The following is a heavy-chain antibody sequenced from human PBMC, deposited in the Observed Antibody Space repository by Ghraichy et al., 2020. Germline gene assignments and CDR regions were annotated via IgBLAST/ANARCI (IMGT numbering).Heavy chain of an antibody. Sequence: SETLSLTCTVSGGSISSYYWSWIRQPPGKGLEWIGYIYTSGSTNYNPSLKSRVTISVDTSKNQFSLKLSSVTAADTAVYYCARIVGAFLFYFDYWGQGTLVTVSS. CDR2: IYTSGST. V-gene: IGHV4-4*09. J-gene: IGHJ4*02. CDR1: GGSISSYY. CDR3: ARIVGAFLFYFDY. D-gene: IGHD1-26*01.